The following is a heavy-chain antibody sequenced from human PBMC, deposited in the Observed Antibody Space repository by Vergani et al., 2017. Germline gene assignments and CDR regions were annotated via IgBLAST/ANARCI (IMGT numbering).Heavy chain of an antibody. J-gene: IGHJ6*02. CDR3: ASLLGYDSSGYYYYYYYGMDV. Sequence: QVQLVQSGAEVKKPGASVKVSCKASGYTFTGHYMHWVRQAPGQGLEWMGWINPNSGGTNYAQKFQGRVTMTRDTSISTAYMELSRLRSDDTAVYYCASLLGYDSSGYYYYYYYGMDVWGQGTTVTVSS. D-gene: IGHD3-22*01. V-gene: IGHV1-2*02. CDR2: INPNSGGT. CDR1: GYTFTGHY.